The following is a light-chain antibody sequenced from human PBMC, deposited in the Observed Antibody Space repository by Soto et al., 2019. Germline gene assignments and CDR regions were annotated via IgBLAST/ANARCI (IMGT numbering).Light chain of an antibody. Sequence: EMVMTQPPDTLCVAPGGTARRSCSAYQSVGSNLAWYQQKPGQAPRLLIYDASTRATGIPDRFSGSASGTELTLTISRLDPAAFAVNYCQQYGSSSLTFGPGTKVDIK. V-gene: IGKV3-20*01. CDR2: DAS. CDR1: QSVGSN. CDR3: QQYGSSSLT. J-gene: IGKJ1*01.